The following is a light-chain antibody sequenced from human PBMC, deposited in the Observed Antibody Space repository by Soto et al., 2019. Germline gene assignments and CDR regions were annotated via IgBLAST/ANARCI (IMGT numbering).Light chain of an antibody. CDR1: SSDIGAYNY. CDR3: CTDAGTDKV. CDR2: HVS. J-gene: IGLJ1*01. Sequence: QSALTQPRSVSGSPGQSVTISCTGTSSDIGAYNYVSWYQQHPDKAPKLMIYHVSKRPSGVPDRFSGSKSGNAASLTISGLQAEDEADYYCCTDAGTDKVFATGTKLTVL. V-gene: IGLV2-11*01.